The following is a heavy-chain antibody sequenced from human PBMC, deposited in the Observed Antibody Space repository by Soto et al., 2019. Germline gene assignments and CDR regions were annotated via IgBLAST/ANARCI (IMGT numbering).Heavy chain of an antibody. D-gene: IGHD6-19*01. V-gene: IGHV3-30*18. Sequence: QVQLVESGGGVVRPGRSLRLSCVASGFTFSSYGIHWVRQAPGKGLEWVAVISNDGSKEYYADSVKGRFTISRDNSKNTLYLQMDSLRPEDTAFYYCAKEIKVAGDLDYWGHGTLVTVSS. J-gene: IGHJ4*01. CDR3: AKEIKVAGDLDY. CDR2: ISNDGSKE. CDR1: GFTFSSYG.